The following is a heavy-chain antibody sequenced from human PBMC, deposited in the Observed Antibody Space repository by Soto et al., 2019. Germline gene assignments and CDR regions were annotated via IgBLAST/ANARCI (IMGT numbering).Heavy chain of an antibody. J-gene: IGHJ5*02. CDR2: IYYSGRT. CDR3: ARDKKDVSYPGFNP. D-gene: IGHD1-26*01. V-gene: IGHV4-59*01. CDR1: GGSISSYY. Sequence: SETLSLTCTVSGGSISSYYWSWIRQPPGKGLELIGYIYYSGRTNYNTSLKSRVTISVDTSKNQFSMKLSSVTAADTAVYYCARDKKDVSYPGFNPWGEGTLDTDSS.